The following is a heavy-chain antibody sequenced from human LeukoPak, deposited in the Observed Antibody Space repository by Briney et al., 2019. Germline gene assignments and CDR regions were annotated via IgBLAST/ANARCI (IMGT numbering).Heavy chain of an antibody. J-gene: IGHJ4*02. Sequence: SETLSLTCTVSGGSISTYYWTWIRQPPGKGLEWIGYIYYSGSTNYNPSLKSRVTISVDTSKNQFSLKLSSVTAADTAVYYCARIGHEDYYFDYWGQGTLVTVSS. CDR3: ARIGHEDYYFDY. CDR1: GGSISTYY. CDR2: IYYSGST. V-gene: IGHV4-59*01.